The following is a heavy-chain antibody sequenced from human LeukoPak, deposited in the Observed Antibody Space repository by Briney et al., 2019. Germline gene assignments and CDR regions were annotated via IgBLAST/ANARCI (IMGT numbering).Heavy chain of an antibody. CDR1: GFTFSRYA. D-gene: IGHD3-22*01. CDR3: ATGNYYDSRGYYTFGH. V-gene: IGHV3-23*01. CDR2: ISGSGGST. J-gene: IGHJ1*01. Sequence: GGSLRLSCAASGFTFSRYAMSWVRQAPGKGLEWVSAISGSGGSTYYADSVKGGFTISRDNAKNTLYLQMNSLRAEDTAVYYCATGNYYDSRGYYTFGHWGQGTLVTVSS.